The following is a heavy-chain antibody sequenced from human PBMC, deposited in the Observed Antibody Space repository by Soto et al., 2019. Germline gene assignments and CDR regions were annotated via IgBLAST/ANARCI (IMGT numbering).Heavy chain of an antibody. CDR3: AKRAYSSSWMLGWFDP. D-gene: IGHD6-13*01. CDR1: GFTFSSYA. Sequence: EVQLLESGGGLVQPGGSLRLSCAASGFTFSSYAMSWVRQAPGKGLEWVSAISGSGGSTYYADSVKGRFTISRDNSKNTLYLQMNSLRAEDTAVYYCAKRAYSSSWMLGWFDPWGQGTLVTVSS. J-gene: IGHJ5*02. V-gene: IGHV3-23*01. CDR2: ISGSGGST.